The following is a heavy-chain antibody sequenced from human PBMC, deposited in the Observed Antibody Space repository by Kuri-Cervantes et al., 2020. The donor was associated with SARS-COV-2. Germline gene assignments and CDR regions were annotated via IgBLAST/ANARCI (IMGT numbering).Heavy chain of an antibody. CDR2: ISGSGGST. J-gene: IGHJ6*03. D-gene: IGHD6-13*01. V-gene: IGHV3-23*01. Sequence: GGSLRLSCAASGFTFSSYAMGWVRQAPGKGLEWVSAISGSGGSTYYADSVKGRFTISRGNSKNTLYLQMNSLRAEDTAVYCCSLSSSSVYYYYMDVWGKGTTVTVSS. CDR1: GFTFSSYA. CDR3: SLSSSSVYYYYMDV.